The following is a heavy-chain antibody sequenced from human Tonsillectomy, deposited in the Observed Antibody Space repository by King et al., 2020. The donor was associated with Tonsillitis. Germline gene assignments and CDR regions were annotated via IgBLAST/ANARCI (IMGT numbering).Heavy chain of an antibody. CDR3: ARPQKRYYDTLTGDPGWFDP. CDR1: GGSISSHY. CDR2: IYYSGST. V-gene: IGHV4-59*08. D-gene: IGHD3-9*01. Sequence: VQLQESGPGLVKPSETLSLTCTVSGGSISSHYWTWIRQPPGKGLEWIGYIYYSGSTNYNPSLKSRVTISIDTSKKQFSLKLTSVTAADTAVYYCARPQKRYYDTLTGDPGWFDPWGQGTLVTVSS. J-gene: IGHJ5*02.